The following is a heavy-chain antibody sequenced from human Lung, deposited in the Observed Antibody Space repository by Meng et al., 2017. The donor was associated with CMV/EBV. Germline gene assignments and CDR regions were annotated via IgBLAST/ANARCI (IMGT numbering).Heavy chain of an antibody. CDR2: INPNSGGT. V-gene: IGHV1-2*02. CDR3: AGGLYDFGSGYYYYGMDV. CDR1: GYTFTGYY. Sequence: ASXXVSXKASGYTFTGYYMHWVRQAPGQGLEWMGWINPNSGGTNYAQKFQGRVTMNRDTSISTAYMELSRLRSDDTAVYYCAGGLYDFGSGYYYYGMDVWXQGNXVTVSS. D-gene: IGHD3-3*01. J-gene: IGHJ6*02.